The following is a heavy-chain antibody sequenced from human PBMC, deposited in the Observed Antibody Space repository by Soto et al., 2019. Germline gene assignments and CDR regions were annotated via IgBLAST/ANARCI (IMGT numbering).Heavy chain of an antibody. V-gene: IGHV3-30*18. D-gene: IGHD1-7*01. CDR2: ISYDGSNK. CDR3: AKQRGTNWNYAGFAY. J-gene: IGHJ4*02. CDR1: GFTFSSYG. Sequence: GGSLRLSCAASGFTFSSYGMHWVRQAPGKGLEWVAVISYDGSNKYYADSVKGRFTISRDNSKNTLYLQMNSLRAEDTAVYYCAKQRGTNWNYAGFAYWGQGTLVTVSS.